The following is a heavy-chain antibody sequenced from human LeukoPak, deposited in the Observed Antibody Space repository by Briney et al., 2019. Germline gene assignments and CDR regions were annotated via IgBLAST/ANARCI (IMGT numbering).Heavy chain of an antibody. CDR2: INDSGENT. V-gene: IGHV3-23*01. CDR1: GFTFSAYG. J-gene: IGHJ4*01. CDR3: LKDVGGSAVYEY. D-gene: IGHD2-15*01. Sequence: GGSLRLSCAASGFTFSAYGMGWVRQAPGKGLEWVSTINDSGENTYYADSVKGRCTISRDNSKDTVYLQMNSLRAEDTALYYCLKDVGGSAVYEYWGQGTLVTVSS.